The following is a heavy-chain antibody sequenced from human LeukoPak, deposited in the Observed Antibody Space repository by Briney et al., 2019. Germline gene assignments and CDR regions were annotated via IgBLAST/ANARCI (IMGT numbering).Heavy chain of an antibody. V-gene: IGHV3-74*01. CDR1: GFTFSSYW. Sequence: GGSLKLSCAASGFTFSSYWMHWVRQAPGKGLVWVSRINSDGSSTSYADSVKGRFTISRDNAKNTLYLQMNSLRAEDTAVYYCARDVEWLRPFDYWGQGTLVTVSS. J-gene: IGHJ4*02. CDR2: INSDGSST. D-gene: IGHD5-12*01. CDR3: ARDVEWLRPFDY.